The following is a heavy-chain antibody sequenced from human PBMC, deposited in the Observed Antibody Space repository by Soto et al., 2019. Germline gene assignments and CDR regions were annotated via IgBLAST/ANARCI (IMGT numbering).Heavy chain of an antibody. CDR1: GFTVSSNY. CDR3: AIMVRGVTPYYFDY. D-gene: IGHD3-10*01. CDR2: IYSGGST. Sequence: GGSLRLSCAASGFTVSSNYMSWVRQAPGKGLEWVSVIYSGGSTYYAGSMKGRFTISRDNSKNTLYLQMNSLRAEDTAVYYCAIMVRGVTPYYFDYWGQGTLVTVSS. J-gene: IGHJ4*02. V-gene: IGHV3-53*01.